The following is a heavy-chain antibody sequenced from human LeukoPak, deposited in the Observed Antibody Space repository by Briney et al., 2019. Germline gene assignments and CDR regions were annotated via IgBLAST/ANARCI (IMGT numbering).Heavy chain of an antibody. CDR2: INNSGGST. CDR3: AKRQGASGRIGYFDY. D-gene: IGHD2-15*01. J-gene: IGHJ4*02. V-gene: IGHV3-23*01. CDR1: GFTFSSYA. Sequence: PGGSLRLSCAASGFTFSSYAMSWVRRAPGKGLEWVSPINNSGGSTYYTDSVKGRFTISRDNSKNTLYLQMNSLRAEDTAVYYCAKRQGASGRIGYFDYWGQGTLVTVSS.